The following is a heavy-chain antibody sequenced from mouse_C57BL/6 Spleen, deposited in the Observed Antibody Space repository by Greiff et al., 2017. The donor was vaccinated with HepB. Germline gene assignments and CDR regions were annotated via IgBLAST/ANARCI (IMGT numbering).Heavy chain of an antibody. CDR1: GYTFTDYN. Sequence: VQLKESGPELVKPGASVKIPCKASGYTFTDYNMDWVKQSHGKSLEWIGDINPNNGGTIYNQKFKGKATLTVDKSSSTAYMELRSLTSEDTAVYYCAREGNYYGSKGGYAMDYWGQGTSVTVSS. J-gene: IGHJ4*01. CDR3: AREGNYYGSKGGYAMDY. D-gene: IGHD1-1*01. V-gene: IGHV1-18*01. CDR2: INPNNGGT.